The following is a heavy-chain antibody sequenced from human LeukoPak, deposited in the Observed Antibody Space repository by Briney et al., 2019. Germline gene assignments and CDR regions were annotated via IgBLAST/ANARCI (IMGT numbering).Heavy chain of an antibody. V-gene: IGHV3-21*01. CDR1: GLTFSSYS. J-gene: IGHJ4*02. Sequence: GGSLRLSCAASGLTFSSYSMNWVRQAPGKGLEWVSSISTSSTYIYYADSVKGRFTISRDNAKNSLYLQMNSLRAEDTAVYYCARDPPFIIGTTFFDYWGQGTLVTVSS. D-gene: IGHD1-20*01. CDR2: ISTSSTYI. CDR3: ARDPPFIIGTTFFDY.